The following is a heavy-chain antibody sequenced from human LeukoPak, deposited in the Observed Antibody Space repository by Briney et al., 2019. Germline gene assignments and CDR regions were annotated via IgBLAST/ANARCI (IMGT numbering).Heavy chain of an antibody. J-gene: IGHJ4*02. V-gene: IGHV4-39*01. Sequence: SETLSLTCTVSGGSISSSSYYWGWIRQPPGKGLEWIGSIYYSGSTYYNPSLRSRVTISEDTSKNQFSLKLSSVTAADTAVYYCARHFRSCDYYYVSLYYWGQGTLVTVSS. D-gene: IGHD3-22*01. CDR1: GGSISSSSYY. CDR3: ARHFRSCDYYYVSLYY. CDR2: IYYSGST.